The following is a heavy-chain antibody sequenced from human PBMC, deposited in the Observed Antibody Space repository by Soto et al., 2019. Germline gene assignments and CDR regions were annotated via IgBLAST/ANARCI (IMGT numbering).Heavy chain of an antibody. D-gene: IGHD5-12*01. CDR1: GGSISSYY. CDR2: IYYSGST. Sequence: PSETMSLTCTVSGGSISSYYWSWIRQPPGKGLEWIGYIYYSGSTNYNPSLKSRVTISVDTSKNQFSLKLSSVTAADTAVYYCAREGEVESGYDLDYYYYYGMDVWGQGTTVTVSS. V-gene: IGHV4-59*12. CDR3: AREGEVESGYDLDYYYYYGMDV. J-gene: IGHJ6*02.